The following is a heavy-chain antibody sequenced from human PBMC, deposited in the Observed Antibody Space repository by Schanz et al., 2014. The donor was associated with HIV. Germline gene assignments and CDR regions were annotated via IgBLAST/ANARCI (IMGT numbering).Heavy chain of an antibody. CDR3: AKVARWDYYGMDV. V-gene: IGHV3-30*18. CDR1: GFIFSDYG. J-gene: IGHJ6*02. CDR2: ISDDGSNK. Sequence: VQLVESGGGVVQPGRSLRLSCAASGFIFSDYGMHWVRQAPGKGLEWVAFISDDGSNKYYADSVKGRFTISRDNSKNTLYLQMSSLRAEDTAVYYCAKVARWDYYGMDVWGQGTTVTVSS.